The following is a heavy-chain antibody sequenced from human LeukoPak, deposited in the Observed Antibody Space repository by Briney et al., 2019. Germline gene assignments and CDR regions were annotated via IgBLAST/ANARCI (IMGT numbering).Heavy chain of an antibody. J-gene: IGHJ4*02. CDR3: AKVVGATTAGLFDY. Sequence: QPGGSLRLSCAASGFAFSSYAMSWVRQAPGKGLEWVSAISGSGGSTYYADSVKGRFTISRDNSKNTLYLQMNSLRAEDTAVYYCAKVVGATTAGLFDYWGQGTLVTVSS. CDR2: ISGSGGST. CDR1: GFAFSSYA. V-gene: IGHV3-23*01. D-gene: IGHD1-26*01.